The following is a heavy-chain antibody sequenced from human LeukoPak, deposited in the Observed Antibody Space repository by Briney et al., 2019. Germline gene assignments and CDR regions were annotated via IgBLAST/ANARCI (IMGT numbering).Heavy chain of an antibody. V-gene: IGHV3-48*03. CDR3: ARVGRTYSSSWSPGYYYYGMDV. D-gene: IGHD6-13*01. J-gene: IGHJ6*02. Sequence: GSLRLSCAASGFTFSSYEMNWVRQAPGKGLEWVSYISSSGSTIYYADSVKGRFTISRDNAKNSLYLQMNSLRAEDTAVYYCARVGRTYSSSWSPGYYYYGMDVWGQGTTVTVSS. CDR2: ISSSGSTI. CDR1: GFTFSSYE.